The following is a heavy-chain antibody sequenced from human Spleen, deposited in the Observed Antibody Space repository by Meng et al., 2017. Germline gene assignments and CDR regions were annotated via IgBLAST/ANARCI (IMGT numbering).Heavy chain of an antibody. CDR2: IGGSGGIT. D-gene: IGHD3-16*01. CDR1: GFTFSNYV. J-gene: IGHJ4*02. V-gene: IGHV3-23*01. Sequence: GGSLRLSCAASGFTFSNYVMSWVRQAPGKGLEWVSGIGGSGGITYYADSVKGRFTISRDNYKNTLYLQMNSLRAEDTAVYYCTRHLDLSIGGELWGFEDWGQGTLVTVSS. CDR3: TRHLDLSIGGELWGFED.